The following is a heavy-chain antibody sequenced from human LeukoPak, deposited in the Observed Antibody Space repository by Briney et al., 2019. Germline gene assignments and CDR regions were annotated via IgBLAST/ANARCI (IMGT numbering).Heavy chain of an antibody. V-gene: IGHV6-1*01. Sequence: SQTLSLTCAISGDSVSSVSGGWNWIRQSPSRGLEWLGRTYYRSEWHIDYAESVKSRITINPDTSKNQFSLPLKSVTPEDTAVYYCVRGGLVRGTLNSLSAFDIWGQGTMVTVSS. D-gene: IGHD3-10*01. CDR3: VRGGLVRGTLNSLSAFDI. CDR2: TYYRSEWHI. J-gene: IGHJ3*02. CDR1: GDSVSSVSGG.